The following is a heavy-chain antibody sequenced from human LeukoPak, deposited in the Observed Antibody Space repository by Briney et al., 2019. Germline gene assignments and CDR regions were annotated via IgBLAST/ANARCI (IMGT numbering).Heavy chain of an antibody. Sequence: GGSLRLSCAASGFTFSDYYMSWIRQAPGKGLEWVPYISSSGSTIYYADSVKGRFTISRDNAKNSLYLQMNSLRAEDTAVYYCARSPGTMIVVVITVFDYWGQGTLVTVSS. CDR1: GFTFSDYY. V-gene: IGHV3-11*01. D-gene: IGHD3-22*01. CDR3: ARSPGTMIVVVITVFDY. J-gene: IGHJ4*02. CDR2: ISSSGSTI.